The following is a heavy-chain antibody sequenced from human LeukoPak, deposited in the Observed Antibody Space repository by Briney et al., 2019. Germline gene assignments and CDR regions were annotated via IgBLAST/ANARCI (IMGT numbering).Heavy chain of an antibody. D-gene: IGHD6-13*01. J-gene: IGHJ5*02. CDR3: ARAVTSSSSWYTCVNWFDP. V-gene: IGHV4-39*07. Sequence: SETLSLTCTVSGGSISSSNYYWGWIRQPPGKGLECIGSVYYSGNTYYNPSLKSRVTISVDTSKNQFSLKLSSVTAADTAVNYCARAVTSSSSWYTCVNWFDPWGQGTLVTVSS. CDR1: GGSISSSNYY. CDR2: VYYSGNT.